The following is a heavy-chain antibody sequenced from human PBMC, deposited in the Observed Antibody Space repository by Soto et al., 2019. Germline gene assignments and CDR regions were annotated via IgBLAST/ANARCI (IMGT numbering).Heavy chain of an antibody. CDR2: TYYRSKWYN. Sequence: SQTLSLTCVISGDSVSSNSAAWNWIRQSPSRGLEWLGRTYYRSKWYNDYAVSVKSRITINPDTSKNQFSLQLNSVTPEDTAVYYCARDTNSWNYGYYLYGMDVWGQGTTVTVSS. D-gene: IGHD1-7*01. V-gene: IGHV6-1*01. CDR3: ARDTNSWNYGYYLYGMDV. J-gene: IGHJ6*02. CDR1: GDSVSSNSAA.